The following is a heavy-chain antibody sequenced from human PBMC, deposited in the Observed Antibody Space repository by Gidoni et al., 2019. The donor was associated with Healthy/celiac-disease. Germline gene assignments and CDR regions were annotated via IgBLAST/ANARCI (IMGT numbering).Heavy chain of an antibody. Sequence: EVQLLESGGGLVQPGGSLRLSCAASGFTFSSSAMSWVRQAPGRGLEWVSAISGSGGSTYYADSVKGRFTISRDNSKNTLYLRMNSLRAEDTAVYYCAKDAYCGGDCYLGGMDVWGQGTTVTVSS. J-gene: IGHJ6*02. CDR1: GFTFSSSA. V-gene: IGHV3-23*01. CDR2: ISGSGGST. CDR3: AKDAYCGGDCYLGGMDV. D-gene: IGHD2-21*01.